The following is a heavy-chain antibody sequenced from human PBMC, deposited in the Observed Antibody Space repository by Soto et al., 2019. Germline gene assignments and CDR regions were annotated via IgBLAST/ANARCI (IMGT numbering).Heavy chain of an antibody. CDR2: INSDGSGT. V-gene: IGHV3-74*01. J-gene: IGHJ3*02. Sequence: EVQLVESGGGLVQPGGSLRLSCAASGFTFSSYWMHWVRQAPGKGMVWVSRINSDGSGTGYADSVKGRFTISRDNATHTLYLQMNSLRAEDTAVYYCARPAMVRVGACDIWGQGAMVTVSS. D-gene: IGHD5-18*01. CDR3: ARPAMVRVGACDI. CDR1: GFTFSSYW.